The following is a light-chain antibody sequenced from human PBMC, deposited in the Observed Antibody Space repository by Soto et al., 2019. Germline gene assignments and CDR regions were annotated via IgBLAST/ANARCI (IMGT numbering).Light chain of an antibody. Sequence: DIQMTQSPSSLSASVGDRVTITCRASQSISTYLHWYQQKPGKAPNLLIYDVSSLESGVPSRFSGSGSETEFTLTISSLFPDDFATYYCQQYSRYWTFGQGTKVDIK. V-gene: IGKV1-5*01. CDR2: DVS. CDR3: QQYSRYWT. J-gene: IGKJ1*01. CDR1: QSISTY.